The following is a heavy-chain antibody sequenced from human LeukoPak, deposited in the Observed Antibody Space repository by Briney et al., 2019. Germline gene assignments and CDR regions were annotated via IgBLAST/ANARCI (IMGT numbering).Heavy chain of an antibody. CDR3: ARDRFGGVVAAEYYFDY. CDR1: GYTFTGYY. D-gene: IGHD2-15*01. Sequence: ASVKVSCKASGYTFTGYYMHWVRQAPGQGLEWMGWINPSGGSTSYAQKFQGRVTMTRDMSTSTVYMELSSLRSEDTAVYYCARDRFGGVVAAEYYFDYWGQGTLVTVSS. J-gene: IGHJ4*02. CDR2: INPSGGST. V-gene: IGHV1-46*01.